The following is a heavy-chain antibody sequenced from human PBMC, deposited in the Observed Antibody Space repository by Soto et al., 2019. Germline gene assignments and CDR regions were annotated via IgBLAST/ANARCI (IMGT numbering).Heavy chain of an antibody. CDR1: GFTFSSYG. CDR2: IYYDGRNN. V-gene: IGHV3-33*01. D-gene: IGHD6-13*01. J-gene: IGHJ4*02. Sequence: QVQLVESGGGVVQPGRSLRLSCAASGFTFSSYGMHWVRQAPGKGLEWVAVIYYDGRNNYYADSVKGRFTISRDNSKNTLYLQINSLRAEDTAVFYCARSQYSSSWYPFDYWGQGTLVTVSS. CDR3: ARSQYSSSWYPFDY.